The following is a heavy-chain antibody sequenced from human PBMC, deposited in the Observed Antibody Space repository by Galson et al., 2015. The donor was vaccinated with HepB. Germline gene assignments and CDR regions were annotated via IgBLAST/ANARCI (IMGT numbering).Heavy chain of an antibody. Sequence: SLRLSCAASGFTFSSYGMHWVRQAPGKGLEWVAFIRYDGSNKYYADSVKGRFTISRDNSKNTLYLQMNSLRAEDTAVYYCAKGGGYVWGSPAGTADDYWGQGTLVTVSS. J-gene: IGHJ4*02. D-gene: IGHD3-16*01. CDR3: AKGGGYVWGSPAGTADDY. CDR1: GFTFSSYG. V-gene: IGHV3-30*02. CDR2: IRYDGSNK.